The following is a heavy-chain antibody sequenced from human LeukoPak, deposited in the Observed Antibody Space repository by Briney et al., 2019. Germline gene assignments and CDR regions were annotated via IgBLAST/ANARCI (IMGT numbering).Heavy chain of an antibody. CDR3: ARGIVVVTAISPLSEYFQH. CDR2: IIPIFGTA. J-gene: IGHJ1*01. V-gene: IGHV1-69*01. CDR1: GGTFSSYA. D-gene: IGHD2-21*02. Sequence: ASVKVSCKASGGTFSSYAISWVRQAPGQGLEWMGGIIPIFGTANYAQKFQGRVTITADESTSTAYMELSSLRSEDTVVYYCARGIVVVTAISPLSEYFQHWGQGTLVTVSS.